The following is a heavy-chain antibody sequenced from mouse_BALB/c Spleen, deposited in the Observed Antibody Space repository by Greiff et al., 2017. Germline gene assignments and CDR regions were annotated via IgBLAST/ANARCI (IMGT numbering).Heavy chain of an antibody. J-gene: IGHJ4*01. CDR1: GYTFTDYV. V-gene: IGHV1-77*01. CDR3: ARRYYDYDYYAMDY. CDR2: IYPGSGST. D-gene: IGHD2-4*01. Sequence: QVHVKQSGPELVKPGASVKMSCKASGYTFTDYVISWVKQRTGQGLEWIGEIYPGSGSTYYNEKFKGKATLTADKSSNTAYMQLSSLTSEDSAVYFCARRYYDYDYYAMDYWGQGTSVTVSS.